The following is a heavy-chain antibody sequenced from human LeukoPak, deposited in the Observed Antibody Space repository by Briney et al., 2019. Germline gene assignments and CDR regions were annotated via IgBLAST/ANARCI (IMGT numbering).Heavy chain of an antibody. J-gene: IGHJ4*02. CDR3: ARDGGSGSYYFPFDY. CDR1: GGSISSSSYY. V-gene: IGHV4-39*07. D-gene: IGHD1-26*01. Sequence: PSETLSLTCTVSGGSISSSSYYWGWIRQPPGKGLEWIGSIYYSGSTNYNPSLKSRVTISVDTSKNQFSLKLSSVTAADTAVYCCARDGGSGSYYFPFDYWGQGTLVTVSS. CDR2: IYYSGST.